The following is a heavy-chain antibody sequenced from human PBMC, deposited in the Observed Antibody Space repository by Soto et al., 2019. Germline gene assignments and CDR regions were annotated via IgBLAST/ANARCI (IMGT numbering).Heavy chain of an antibody. D-gene: IGHD3-3*01. CDR1: GYTLTGYF. CDR2: INPNSRPT. CDR3: ARGGGTILAPRP. V-gene: IGHV1-2*02. Sequence: ASVKVSCKASGYTLTGYFMHWVRKAPGRGLEWVGYINPNSRPTKYAPRFQGRVTMTSDTSIRKAYMNLSNLRSDDTAVYYCARGGGTILAPRPLGPGTLVTVSS. J-gene: IGHJ5*02.